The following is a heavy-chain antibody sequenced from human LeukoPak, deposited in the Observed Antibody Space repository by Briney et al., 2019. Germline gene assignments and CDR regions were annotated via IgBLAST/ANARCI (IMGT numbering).Heavy chain of an antibody. Sequence: PGGSLRLSCAASGFTFSDYYMSWIRQAPGKGLEWVSYISSSGTTISYTDSVKGRFTISRDNAKNSLYLQMNSLRAEDTAVYYCAKEDSVYSNYGYYYYYGMDVWGQGTTVTVSS. CDR1: GFTFSDYY. V-gene: IGHV3-11*01. CDR3: AKEDSVYSNYGYYYYYGMDV. CDR2: ISSSGTTI. D-gene: IGHD4-11*01. J-gene: IGHJ6*02.